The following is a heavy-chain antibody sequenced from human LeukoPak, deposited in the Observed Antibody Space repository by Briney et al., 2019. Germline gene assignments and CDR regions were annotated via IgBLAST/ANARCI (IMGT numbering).Heavy chain of an antibody. CDR2: IYYSGST. D-gene: IGHD3-22*01. J-gene: IGHJ4*02. CDR1: GGSISSSSYY. V-gene: IGHV4-39*07. CDR3: ARRDYYDSSGPDY. Sequence: SETLSLTCTVSGGSISSSSYYWGWIRQPPGKGLEWIGSIYYSGSTYYNPSLKSRVTISVDTSKNQFSLKPSSVTAADTAVYYCARRDYYDSSGPDYWGQGTLVTVSS.